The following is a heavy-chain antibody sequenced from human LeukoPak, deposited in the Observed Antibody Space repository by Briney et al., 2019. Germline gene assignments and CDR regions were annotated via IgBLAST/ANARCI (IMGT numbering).Heavy chain of an antibody. D-gene: IGHD3-10*01. J-gene: IGHJ3*02. Sequence: ASVKVPCKASGYTFTSYYMHWVRQAPGQGLEWMGIINPSGGSTSYAQKFQGRVTMTRDMSTSTVYMELSSLRSEDTAVYYCARPLWPDAFDIWGQGTMVTVSS. CDR3: ARPLWPDAFDI. CDR1: GYTFTSYY. V-gene: IGHV1-46*01. CDR2: INPSGGST.